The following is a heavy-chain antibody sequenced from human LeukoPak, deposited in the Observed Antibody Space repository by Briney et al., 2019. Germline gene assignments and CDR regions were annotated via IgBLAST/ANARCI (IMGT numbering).Heavy chain of an antibody. CDR3: ARVTRRGDMFDP. CDR1: GYSENFYG. D-gene: IGHD2-21*01. V-gene: IGHV1-18*01. CDR2: ISAQHGQT. Sequence: ASVKVSCKTSGYSENFYGITWVRQVAGQGLEWMGWISAQHGQTEYAPNSQDRVTMTTDTYTNTAYMELRSLRSEDTAVYYCARVTRRGDMFDPWAQGTLVTVSS. J-gene: IGHJ5*02.